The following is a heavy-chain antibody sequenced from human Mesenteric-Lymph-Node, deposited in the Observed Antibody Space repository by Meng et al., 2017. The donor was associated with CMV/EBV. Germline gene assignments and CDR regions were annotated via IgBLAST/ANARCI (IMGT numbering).Heavy chain of an antibody. Sequence: FTNYDMEWGRQAPGQGLEWMGWINTKTGNPTYAQGFTGRIVFSLDTSVSTAHLQISSLKAEDTAVYYCARGYPGDCSSITCPGTFDIWGQGTMVTVSS. D-gene: IGHD2-2*01. J-gene: IGHJ3*02. CDR1: FTNYD. CDR3: ARGYPGDCSSITCPGTFDI. V-gene: IGHV7-4-1*02. CDR2: INTKTGNP.